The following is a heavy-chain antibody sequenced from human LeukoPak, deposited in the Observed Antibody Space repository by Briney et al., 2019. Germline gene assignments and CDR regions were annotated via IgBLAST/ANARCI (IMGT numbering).Heavy chain of an antibody. CDR1: GFTFSNYA. CDR3: AKAPVTSCRGAFCYPFDY. CDR2: IRYDGSYK. Sequence: GGSLRLSCAASGFTFSNYAMSWVRQAPGKGLEWVAFIRYDGSYKYYADSVKGRFTISRDNSKNTLYLQMNSLRAEDAAVYYCAKAPVTSCRGAFCYPFDYWGQGTLVTVSS. D-gene: IGHD2-15*01. V-gene: IGHV3-30*02. J-gene: IGHJ4*02.